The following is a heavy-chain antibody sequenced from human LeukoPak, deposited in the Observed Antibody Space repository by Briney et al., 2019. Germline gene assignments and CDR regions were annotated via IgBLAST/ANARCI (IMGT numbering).Heavy chain of an antibody. D-gene: IGHD6-19*01. CDR1: GFTFYDSA. V-gene: IGHV3-9*01. CDR2: ISWNSGTL. CDR3: AIDINSSGRRSCFDS. J-gene: IGHJ4*02. Sequence: GRSLRLSCAASGFTFYDSALQWVRQVTGKGLEWVSGISWNSGTLDYADSVKGRFTISRDNAKNSLYLQMNSLRPEDTAFYYCAIDINSSGRRSCFDSWGQGILVTVSS.